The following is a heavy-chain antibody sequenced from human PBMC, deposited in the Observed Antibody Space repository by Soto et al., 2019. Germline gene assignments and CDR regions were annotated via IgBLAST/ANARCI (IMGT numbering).Heavy chain of an antibody. J-gene: IGHJ4*02. CDR2: INHSGST. CDR3: ARREDYYDSSGYLRP. CDR1: CGSFSGYY. D-gene: IGHD3-22*01. Sequence: SETLSLTCAVYCGSFSGYYWSWIRQPPGKGLEWIGEINHSGSTNYNPSLKSRVTISVDTSKNQFSLKLSSVTAADTAVYYCARREDYYDSSGYLRPWGQGTLVTVS. V-gene: IGHV4-34*01.